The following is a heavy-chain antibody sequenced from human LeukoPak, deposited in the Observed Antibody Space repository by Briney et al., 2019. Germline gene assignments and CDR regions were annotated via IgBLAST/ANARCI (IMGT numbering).Heavy chain of an antibody. J-gene: IGHJ4*02. CDR3: ARVKKLTGGAGY. CDR1: GGSISSSSYY. CDR2: IYYSGST. Sequence: PSETLSLTCTVSGGSISSSSYYWGWIRQPPGKGLEWIGSIYYSGSTYYNPSLKSRVTISVDTSKNQFSLKLSSVTAADTAVYYCARVKKLTGGAGYWGQGTLVTVSS. V-gene: IGHV4-39*07. D-gene: IGHD3-9*01.